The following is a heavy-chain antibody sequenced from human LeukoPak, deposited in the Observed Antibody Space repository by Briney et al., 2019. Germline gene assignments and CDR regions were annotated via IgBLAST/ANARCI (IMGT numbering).Heavy chain of an antibody. CDR2: IYYSGST. CDR3: ARSYYYDSSGYPGY. CDR1: GGSISSYY. J-gene: IGHJ4*02. D-gene: IGHD3-22*01. V-gene: IGHV4-59*08. Sequence: SETLSLTCTVSGGSISSYYWSWIRQPPRKGLEWIGYIYYSGSTNYNPSLKSRVTISVDTSKNQFSLKLSSVTAADTAVYYCARSYYYDSSGYPGYWGQGTLVTVSS.